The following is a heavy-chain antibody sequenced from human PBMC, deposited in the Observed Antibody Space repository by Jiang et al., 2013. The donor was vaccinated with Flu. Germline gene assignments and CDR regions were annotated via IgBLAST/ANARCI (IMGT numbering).Heavy chain of an antibody. Sequence: SGSSSTIYYDVSVKGRFIISRDNAKNSLYLQMSSLSDEDTAVYYCARVDMLPYYGSRSDHPIDAFDIWGQGTMVTVAS. V-gene: IGHV3-48*02. J-gene: IGHJ3*02. CDR3: ARVDMLPYYGSRSDHPIDAFDI. D-gene: IGHD3-3*01. CDR2: SGSSSTI.